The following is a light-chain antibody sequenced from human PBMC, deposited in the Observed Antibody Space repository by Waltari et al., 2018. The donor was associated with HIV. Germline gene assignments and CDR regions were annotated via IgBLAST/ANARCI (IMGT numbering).Light chain of an antibody. CDR2: RDN. V-gene: IGLV1-47*01. CDR3: AVLDDTLGGGV. Sequence: QSVLTQPPSASGTPGQKVTISCSGGNANIGAHFVFWFQQFPGTAPKLLIYRDNLRHSGVPARFSGSKSGTSASLTISGLRSDDEAHYFCAVLDDTLGGGVFGGGTKLTVL. J-gene: IGLJ2*01. CDR1: NANIGAHF.